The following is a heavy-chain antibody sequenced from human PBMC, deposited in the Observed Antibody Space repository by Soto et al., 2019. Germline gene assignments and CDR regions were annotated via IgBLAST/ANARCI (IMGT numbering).Heavy chain of an antibody. V-gene: IGHV4-31*03. CDR1: GGSISSGGYS. J-gene: IGHJ4*02. CDR2: VYYSGST. Sequence: QVQLQESGPGLVKPSQTLSLTCTVSGGSISSGGYSWGWIRQHPGQGLGWIGYVYYSGSTSYNPSLKCRITISVDTSKNQFSLKLSSVTAADTAVYYCASNYYDSSGYLNFDYWGQGTLVTVSS. D-gene: IGHD3-22*01. CDR3: ASNYYDSSGYLNFDY.